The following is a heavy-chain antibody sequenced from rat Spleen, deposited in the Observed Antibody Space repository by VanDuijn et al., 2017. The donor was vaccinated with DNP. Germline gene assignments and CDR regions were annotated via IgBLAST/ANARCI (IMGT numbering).Heavy chain of an antibody. CDR3: ARSDSYGFPY. Sequence: EVQLVESGGGLVQPGRSLKLSCAASGLTFSDYAMAWVRQAPKTGLEWVATIIHVGSSIYYRDSVKGRFTISRDNAKSTLYLQMDSLRSEDTATYYCARSDSYGFPYWGQGTLVTVSS. V-gene: IGHV5-17*01. D-gene: IGHD1-2*01. J-gene: IGHJ3*01. CDR1: GLTFSDYA. CDR2: IIHVGSSI.